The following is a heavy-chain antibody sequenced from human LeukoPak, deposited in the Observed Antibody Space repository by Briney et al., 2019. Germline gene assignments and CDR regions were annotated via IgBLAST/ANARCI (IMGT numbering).Heavy chain of an antibody. Sequence: GGSLRLSCAASGFTFSSFAINWVRQAPGKGPEWVAVISDDGTNAYYAGSVEGRFSISRDNSKSTVFLQMNSLRAEDTAVYYCGPIDYWGQGTLVTVSS. CDR1: GFTFSSFA. J-gene: IGHJ4*02. CDR2: ISDDGTNA. CDR3: GPIDY. V-gene: IGHV3-30-3*01.